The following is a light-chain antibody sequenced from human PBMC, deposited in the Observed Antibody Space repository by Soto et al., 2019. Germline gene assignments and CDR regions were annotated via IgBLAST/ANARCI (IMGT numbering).Light chain of an antibody. CDR1: GGSIATNY. J-gene: IGLJ3*02. V-gene: IGLV6-57*02. CDR2: EDN. Sequence: NFMLTQPHSVSESPGKTVTISCTCSGGSIATNYVQWHQQRPGSAPTTVIYEDNKRPSGVPDRFSGSIDRSSNSASLIISGLKTEVEADYYCQSHDSSNVVFGRGTKLTVL. CDR3: QSHDSSNVV.